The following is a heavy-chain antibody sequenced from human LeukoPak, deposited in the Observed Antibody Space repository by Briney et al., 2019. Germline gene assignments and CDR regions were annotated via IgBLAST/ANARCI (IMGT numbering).Heavy chain of an antibody. J-gene: IGHJ4*02. CDR3: ARQTGSGLFILP. Sequence: TSETLSLTCTVSGVSISSSYSYWGWIRQPPGMGLEWIGSIYYTGNTYYNASLKSQVSISIDTSKNQFSLKLTSVTAADTAVYYCARQTGSGLFILPGGQGTLVTVSS. D-gene: IGHD3/OR15-3a*01. CDR2: IYYTGNT. CDR1: GVSISSSYSY. V-gene: IGHV4-39*01.